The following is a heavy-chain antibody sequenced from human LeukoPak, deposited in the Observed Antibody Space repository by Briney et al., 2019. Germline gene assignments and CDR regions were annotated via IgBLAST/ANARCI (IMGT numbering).Heavy chain of an antibody. CDR1: GFTFTDHP. D-gene: IGHD3-16*01. J-gene: IGHJ4*02. V-gene: IGHV3-69-1*01. CDR3: AKDRANWAIDD. CDR2: IGGDGIA. Sequence: GESLRLSCVASGFTFTDHPMNWVRQAPGKGLEWISYIGGDGIAFYADSVKGRFTTSKDDARKSMYLQMNSLRVEDTAVYYCAKDRANWAIDDWGQGTQVTVSS.